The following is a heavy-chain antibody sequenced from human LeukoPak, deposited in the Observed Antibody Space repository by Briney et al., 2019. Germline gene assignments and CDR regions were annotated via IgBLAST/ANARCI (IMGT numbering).Heavy chain of an antibody. J-gene: IGHJ4*02. CDR1: GFACRTYA. CDR2: ISGSGGNP. CDR3: DGAAF. D-gene: IGHD5-24*01. V-gene: IGHV3-23*01. Sequence: GGSLRLSCAAWGFACRTYAMGWVRPAAGKGLEWVSRISGSGGNPHYADSVRGRFTISRDNSKNALYLQMNSLRVEATAVYYCDGAAFWGQGTLVAVSS.